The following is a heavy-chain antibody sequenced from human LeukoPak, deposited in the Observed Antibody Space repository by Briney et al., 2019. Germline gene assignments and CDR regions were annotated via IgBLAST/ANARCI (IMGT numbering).Heavy chain of an antibody. CDR1: GFTFSSYW. Sequence: GGSLRLSCAVSGFTFSSYWMSWVRQAPGKGLEWMASINQDGSEKYYVDSVKGRFTISRDNAKNSSYLQMNSLRAEDMAVYYCARGVFSFDYWGQGTLVTVSS. V-gene: IGHV3-7*01. CDR3: ARGVFSFDY. CDR2: INQDGSEK. J-gene: IGHJ4*02. D-gene: IGHD6-13*01.